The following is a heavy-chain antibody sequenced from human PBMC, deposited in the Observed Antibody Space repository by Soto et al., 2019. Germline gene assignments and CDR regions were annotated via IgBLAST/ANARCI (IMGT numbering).Heavy chain of an antibody. CDR3: AYCRRYSSGWPIDY. J-gene: IGHJ4*02. V-gene: IGHV1-3*01. Sequence: QVQLVQSGAEVKKPGASVKVSCKASGYTFTSYAMHWVRQAPGQRLEWMGWINAGNGNTKYSQKFQGRVTITRETSESTAYMELSSLRSEDTDVYYCAYCRRYSSGWPIDYWGQGTLVTVS. D-gene: IGHD6-19*01. CDR2: INAGNGNT. CDR1: GYTFTSYA.